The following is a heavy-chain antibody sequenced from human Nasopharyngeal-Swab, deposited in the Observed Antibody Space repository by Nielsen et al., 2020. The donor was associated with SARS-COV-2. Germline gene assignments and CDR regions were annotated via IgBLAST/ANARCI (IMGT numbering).Heavy chain of an antibody. CDR3: ARTYYYDSSGYYYVWFDP. J-gene: IGHJ5*02. CDR2: ISSSGSTI. CDR1: GFTFSDYY. V-gene: IGHV3-11*01. Sequence: GGSLRLSCAASGFTFSDYYMSWIRQAPGKGLEWVSYISSSGSTICYADSVKGRFTISRDNAKNSLYLQMNSLRAEDTAVYYCARTYYYDSSGYYYVWFDPWGQGTLVTVSS. D-gene: IGHD3-22*01.